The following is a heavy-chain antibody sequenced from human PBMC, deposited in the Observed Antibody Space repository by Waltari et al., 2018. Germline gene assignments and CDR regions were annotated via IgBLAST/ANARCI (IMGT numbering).Heavy chain of an antibody. V-gene: IGHV1-24*01. CDR3: ATDQPRYYYDSSGLPAPPGRWVDP. CDR1: GYTLTELS. D-gene: IGHD3-22*01. CDR2: FDPEDGET. Sequence: QVQLVQSGAEVKKPGASVKVSCKVSGYTLTELSMHWVRQAPGKGLEWMGGFDPEDGETIYAKKFHGRVTMTEDTSTDTAYMELSSLRSEDTAVYYCATDQPRYYYDSSGLPAPPGRWVDPWGQGTLVTVSS. J-gene: IGHJ5*02.